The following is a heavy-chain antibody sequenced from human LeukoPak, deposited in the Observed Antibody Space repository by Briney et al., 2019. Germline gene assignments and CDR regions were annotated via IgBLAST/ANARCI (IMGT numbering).Heavy chain of an antibody. CDR1: GYTFTSYG. V-gene: IGHV1-18*01. J-gene: IGHJ4*02. D-gene: IGHD1-26*01. CDR3: ARDIGVGATRPFDY. CDR2: ISAYNGNT. Sequence: ASVKVSCTASGYTFTSYGISWVRQAPGQGREWMGWISAYNGNTNYAQKLQGRVTMTTDTSTSTAYMELRSLRSDDTAVYYCARDIGVGATRPFDYWGQGTLVTVSS.